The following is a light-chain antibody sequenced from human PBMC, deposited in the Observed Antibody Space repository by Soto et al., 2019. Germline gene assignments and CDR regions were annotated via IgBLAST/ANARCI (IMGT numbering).Light chain of an antibody. Sequence: SALTQPRSVSGSPGQSVTISCTGTSSDIGSYNYVSWYQQHPGKAPKLMIYDVSKRPSGVPDRFSGSKSGNTASLTISGLQTEDEADYYCCTYAGSYLWVFGGGTQLTVL. CDR1: SSDIGSYNY. V-gene: IGLV2-11*01. CDR3: CTYAGSYLWV. J-gene: IGLJ3*02. CDR2: DVS.